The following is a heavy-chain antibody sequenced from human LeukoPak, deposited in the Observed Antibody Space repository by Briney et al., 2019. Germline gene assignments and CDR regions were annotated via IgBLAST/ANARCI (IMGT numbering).Heavy chain of an antibody. CDR1: GYSFTSYG. V-gene: IGHV1-18*01. CDR2: ISAYDGET. D-gene: IGHD3-10*01. Sequence: SVKVSCKASGYSFTSYGISWVREAPGRGLEWVGYISAYDGETRYAQKFQGRVTLTTDTSTGTVYMEMRRLRSDDTAVYYCARGGENYFDFWGQGTLVTVSS. CDR3: ARGGENYFDF. J-gene: IGHJ4*02.